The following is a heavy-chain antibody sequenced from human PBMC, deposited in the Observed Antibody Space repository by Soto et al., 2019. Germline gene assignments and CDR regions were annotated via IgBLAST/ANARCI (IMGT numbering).Heavy chain of an antibody. CDR1: GDSISRGNKQ. CDR2: IFSSGTT. D-gene: IGHD3-16*01. Sequence: PSPPCTLSGDSISRGNKQWGLVRQAPRKGLEWIGYIFSSGTTYYTPSLKSRLTMSLDASHNQFSLKLNSLTEADTAVYFCARVPSPFDYYYAMDVWGQGTTVTVTS. V-gene: IGHV4-30-4*02. CDR3: ARVPSPFDYYYAMDV. J-gene: IGHJ6*02.